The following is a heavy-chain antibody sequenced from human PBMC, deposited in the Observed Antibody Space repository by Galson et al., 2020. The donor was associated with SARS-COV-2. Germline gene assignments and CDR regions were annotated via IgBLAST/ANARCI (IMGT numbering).Heavy chain of an antibody. J-gene: IGHJ4*02. Sequence: GGSLRLSCAASGFTFSSHGMNWVRQAPGKGLEWVSYIISTSSTMYYADSVKGRFTISRDNAKNSLYLQMNSLRDEDTAVYYCARDTSGWQRGLDYWGQGTLVTVSS. V-gene: IGHV3-48*02. CDR3: ARDTSGWQRGLDY. CDR1: GFTFSSHG. D-gene: IGHD6-19*01. CDR2: IISTSSTM.